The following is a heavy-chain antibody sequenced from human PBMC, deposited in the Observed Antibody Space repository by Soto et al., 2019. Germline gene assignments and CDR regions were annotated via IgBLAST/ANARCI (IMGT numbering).Heavy chain of an antibody. D-gene: IGHD5-12*01. CDR3: ARGVTPINY. CDR1: GYTFTNFG. Sequence: QVQLVQSGAEVKKPGASVKVSCKASGYTFTNFGISWVRQAPGQGLEWMGWISAYNGNTNYAQKFHGRVTMTTDTPTSTAYMEVRSLRFDDAAVYYCARGVTPINYWGQGTLVTVSS. CDR2: ISAYNGNT. V-gene: IGHV1-18*01. J-gene: IGHJ4*02.